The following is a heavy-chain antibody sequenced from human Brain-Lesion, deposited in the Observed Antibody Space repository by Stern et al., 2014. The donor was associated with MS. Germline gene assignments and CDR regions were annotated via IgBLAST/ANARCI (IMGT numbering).Heavy chain of an antibody. CDR3: ARELPDLNAFDI. CDR2: IYHSGGT. CDR1: GGSISSSNW. Sequence: QVQLVQSGPGLVKPSGTLSLTCAVSGGSISSSNWWRWVRQPPGKGLEWIGEIYHSGGTKYSPSFESRVIISVDKSKNQFSLKLSYVTAADTAVYYCARELPDLNAFDIWGQGTMVTVSS. D-gene: IGHD1-14*01. J-gene: IGHJ3*02. V-gene: IGHV4-4*02.